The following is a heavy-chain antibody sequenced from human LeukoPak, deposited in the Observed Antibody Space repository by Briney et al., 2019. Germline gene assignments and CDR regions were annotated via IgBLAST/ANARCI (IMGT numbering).Heavy chain of an antibody. Sequence: GGSLRLSCVGSGFTFGEYGMHWVRQAPGKGLEWVSFIRYDGSDKYYADSVRGRFTISRDNSKNTLYLQMNSLRAEDTAVYYCARDLGQYYDTSDNWFDPWGQGTLVTVSS. CDR2: IRYDGSDK. CDR3: ARDLGQYYDTSDNWFDP. J-gene: IGHJ5*02. D-gene: IGHD3-22*01. CDR1: GFTFGEYG. V-gene: IGHV3-30*02.